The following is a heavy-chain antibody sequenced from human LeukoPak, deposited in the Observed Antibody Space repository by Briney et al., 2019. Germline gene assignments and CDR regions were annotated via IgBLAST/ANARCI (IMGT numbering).Heavy chain of an antibody. J-gene: IGHJ4*02. D-gene: IGHD3-22*01. CDR3: ARGGEVGKNIVVNSFDY. Sequence: SQTLSLTCAVSGGSISSGGYSWSWIRQPPGKGLEWIGYIYHSGSTYYNPSLKSRVTISVDRSKNLFSLKLSSVTAADTAVYYCARGGEVGKNIVVNSFDYWGQGTLVTVSS. CDR1: GGSISSGGYS. V-gene: IGHV4-30-2*01. CDR2: IYHSGST.